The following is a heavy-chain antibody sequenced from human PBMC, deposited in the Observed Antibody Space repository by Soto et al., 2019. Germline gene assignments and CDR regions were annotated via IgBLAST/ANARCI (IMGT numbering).Heavy chain of an antibody. CDR3: ARHQRPGDPFDY. Sequence: PGESLKISWEGAGYIFTNYWIGWVRQMPGKGLEWMGIISPFDSDTRYSPSFQGQVTISADKSISTAYLQWRSLKASDTAMYYCARHQRPGDPFDYWGQATLVTVSS. V-gene: IGHV5-51*01. CDR2: ISPFDSDT. J-gene: IGHJ4*02. CDR1: GYIFTNYW. D-gene: IGHD2-21*02.